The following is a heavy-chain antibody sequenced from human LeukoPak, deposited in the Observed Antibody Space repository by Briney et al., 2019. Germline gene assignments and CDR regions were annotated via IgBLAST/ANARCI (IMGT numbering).Heavy chain of an antibody. CDR3: ARDTYQYYYDSSGYYGSVY. CDR1: GYTFTSYG. J-gene: IGHJ4*02. D-gene: IGHD3-22*01. CDR2: ISAYNGNT. Sequence: ASVKVSCKASGYTFTSYGISWVRQAPGQGLEWMGWISAYNGNTNYAQKLQGRVTMTTDTSTSTAYMELRSLRSDDTAVYYCARDTYQYYYDSSGYYGSVYWGQGTLVTVSS. V-gene: IGHV1-18*01.